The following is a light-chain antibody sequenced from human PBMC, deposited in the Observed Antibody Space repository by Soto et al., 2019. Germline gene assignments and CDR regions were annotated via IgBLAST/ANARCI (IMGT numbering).Light chain of an antibody. V-gene: IGKV3-15*01. J-gene: IGKJ1*01. Sequence: EIVMTQSPATLSVSPGEGAAFSGSASQSVSSNLAWYQQKPGQAPRLLIYGASNRATGIPPRFSGSGSGTEFTLTISSLQPEDFATYYCQQSHSIPWTFGQGTRLDIK. CDR2: GAS. CDR1: QSVSSN. CDR3: QQSHSIPWT.